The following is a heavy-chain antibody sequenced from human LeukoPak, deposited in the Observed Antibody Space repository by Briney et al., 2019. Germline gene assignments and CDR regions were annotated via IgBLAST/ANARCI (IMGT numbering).Heavy chain of an antibody. CDR1: GFTFTSYA. V-gene: IGHV3-23*01. Sequence: SGGSPRLSCAASGFTFTSYAMSWVRQAPGKGLEWVSAISGSGDSTYYADSVTGRFTISRDNSKNTLYLQMNSLRAEDTAVYYCAKTWDNSWAYYYYYYMDVWGKGTTVTVSS. CDR3: AKTWDNSWAYYYYYYMDV. CDR2: ISGSGDST. J-gene: IGHJ6*03. D-gene: IGHD6-13*01.